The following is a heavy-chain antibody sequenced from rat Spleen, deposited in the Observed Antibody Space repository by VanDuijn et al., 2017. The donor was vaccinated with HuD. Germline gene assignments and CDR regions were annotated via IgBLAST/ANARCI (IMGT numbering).Heavy chain of an antibody. D-gene: IGHD4-3*01. J-gene: IGHJ3*01. V-gene: IGHV5-25*01. CDR3: ARQRGTGRAHWFAY. CDR1: GFTFSDYY. Sequence: EVQLVESDGGLVQPGRSLKLSCAASGFTFSDYYMAWVRQAPTKGLEWVASISTGGGNTYYRDSVKGRFTISRDNAKSTLYLQLDSLRSEDTATYYCARQRGTGRAHWFAYWGQGTLVTVSS. CDR2: ISTGGGNT.